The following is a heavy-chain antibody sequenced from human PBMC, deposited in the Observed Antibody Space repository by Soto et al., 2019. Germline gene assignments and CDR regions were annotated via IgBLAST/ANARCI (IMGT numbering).Heavy chain of an antibody. CDR3: AKSRVFIGAIVTLLDS. CDR1: GVPFSSYA. V-gene: IGHV3-30-3*01. J-gene: IGHJ4*02. Sequence: GGSLRLSCAASGVPFSSYAMHWVRQAPGKGLEWVAVISYDGSNKYYADSVKGRFTISRDNSKNTLYLQMNGLRADDTALYFCAKSRVFIGAIVTLLDSWGQGTQVTVSS. D-gene: IGHD3-16*02. CDR2: ISYDGSNK.